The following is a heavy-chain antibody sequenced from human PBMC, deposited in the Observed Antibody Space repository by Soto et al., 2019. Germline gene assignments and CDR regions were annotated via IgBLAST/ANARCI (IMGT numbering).Heavy chain of an antibody. D-gene: IGHD3-16*02. CDR3: ARLMITFWGVIVIPSYGMDV. V-gene: IGHV4-39*01. CDR2: IYYSGST. J-gene: IGHJ6*02. Sequence: KPSETLSLTCTVSGGSISSSSYYWGWIRQPPWKGLEWIGSIYYSGSTYYNPSLKSRVTISVDTSKNQFSLKLSSVTAADTAVYYCARLMITFWGVIVIPSYGMDVWGQGXTVTVYS. CDR1: GGSISSSSYY.